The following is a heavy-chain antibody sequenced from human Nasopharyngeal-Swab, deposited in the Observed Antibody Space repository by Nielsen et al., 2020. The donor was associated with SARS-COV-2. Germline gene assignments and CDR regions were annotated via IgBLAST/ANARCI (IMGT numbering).Heavy chain of an antibody. D-gene: IGHD2-15*01. CDR3: ARGGCNSGNFHSPDWFDP. Sequence: GGSLRPSCASSGFTFGDYAMTWVRQVPGKGLEWLGFSRKKAYGGTTEYAASVRGRFTITRDESKSSAYLKIDRLNSEDTAVYYCARGGCNSGNFHSPDWFDPWGQGTLVTVSS. CDR2: SRKKAYGGTT. V-gene: IGHV3-49*04. J-gene: IGHJ5*02. CDR1: GFTFGDYA.